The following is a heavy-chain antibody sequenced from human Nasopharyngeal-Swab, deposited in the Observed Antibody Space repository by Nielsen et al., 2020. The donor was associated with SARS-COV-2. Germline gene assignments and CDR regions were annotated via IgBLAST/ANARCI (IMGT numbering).Heavy chain of an antibody. Sequence: GESLKISCAASGFTFKNYAMSWVRRAPGKGLEWVSAIGGSGVHTYYADSVKGRFTISRDNSKNTLYLQMNSLRAEDTAVYYCARDRDDYGDYGDAFDIWGQGTMVTVSS. V-gene: IGHV3-23*01. CDR3: ARDRDDYGDYGDAFDI. J-gene: IGHJ3*02. D-gene: IGHD4-17*01. CDR2: IGGSGVHT. CDR1: GFTFKNYA.